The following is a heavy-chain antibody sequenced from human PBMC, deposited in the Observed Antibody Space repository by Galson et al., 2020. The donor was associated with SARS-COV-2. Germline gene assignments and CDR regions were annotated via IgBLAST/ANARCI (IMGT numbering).Heavy chain of an antibody. Sequence: GESLKISCSASGFTFSTYALHWVRQAPGKGLEYVSAISSNGGSTYYADSVKGRFTISRDNSKNTLYLQMSSLRAEDTAVYYCVKLGRGSSWSTFDIWGQGTMVTVSS. J-gene: IGHJ3*02. D-gene: IGHD6-13*01. V-gene: IGHV3-64D*06. CDR2: ISSNGGST. CDR1: GFTFSTYA. CDR3: VKLGRGSSWSTFDI.